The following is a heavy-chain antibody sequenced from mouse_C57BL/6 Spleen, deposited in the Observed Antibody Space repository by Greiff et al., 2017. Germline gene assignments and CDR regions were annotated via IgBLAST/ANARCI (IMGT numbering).Heavy chain of an antibody. J-gene: IGHJ3*01. CDR3: TRGEDGNWAWFAY. V-gene: IGHV1-15*01. D-gene: IGHD2-1*01. CDR2: IDPETGGT. Sequence: QVHVKQSGAELVRPGASVTLSCKASGYTFTDYEMHWVKQTPVHGLEWIGAIDPETGGTAYNQKFKGKAILTADKSSSTAYMELRSLTSEDSAVYYCTRGEDGNWAWFAYWGQGTLVTVSA. CDR1: GYTFTDYE.